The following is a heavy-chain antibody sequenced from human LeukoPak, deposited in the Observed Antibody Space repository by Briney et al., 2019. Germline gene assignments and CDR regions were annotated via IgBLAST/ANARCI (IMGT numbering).Heavy chain of an antibody. CDR3: ARGHFDSSGYSNPLGS. D-gene: IGHD3-22*01. CDR1: GASISSYY. CDR2: IHTSGNT. Sequence: PSETLSLTCTVSGASISSYYWSWIRQPPGKGLEWIGYIHTSGNTNSNPSLKSRVTMSVDTSKNEFSLKLRSVAAADTALYYCARGHFDSSGYSNPLGSWGQGTLVTVSP. J-gene: IGHJ4*02. V-gene: IGHV4-4*09.